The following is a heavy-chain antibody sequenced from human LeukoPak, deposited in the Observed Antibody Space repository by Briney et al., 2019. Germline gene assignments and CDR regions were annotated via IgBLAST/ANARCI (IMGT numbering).Heavy chain of an antibody. J-gene: IGHJ3*02. CDR3: AKDMMAIVGGTTSAFDM. Sequence: GGSLRLSCAASGFSFDDYAMHWVRQAPGKGLEWVSGINWNSGSIDYAESVKGRFTISRDNAKNSLYLQMNSLRAEDTALYYCAKDMMAIVGGTTSAFDMWGQGTMVTVSS. D-gene: IGHD1-26*01. V-gene: IGHV3-9*01. CDR1: GFSFDDYA. CDR2: INWNSGSI.